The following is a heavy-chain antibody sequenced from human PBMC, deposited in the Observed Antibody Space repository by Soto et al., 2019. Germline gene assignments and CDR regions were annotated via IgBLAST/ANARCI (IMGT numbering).Heavy chain of an antibody. CDR1: GYTFTSYG. Sequence: GASVKVSCKASGYTFTSYGISWVRQAPGQGLEWMGWISAYNGNTNYAQKLQGRVTMTTDTSTSTAYMELRSLRSDDTAAYYCAKVGVGATNYYYYGMDVWGQGTTVTVSS. CDR2: ISAYNGNT. D-gene: IGHD1-26*01. V-gene: IGHV1-18*01. J-gene: IGHJ6*02. CDR3: AKVGVGATNYYYYGMDV.